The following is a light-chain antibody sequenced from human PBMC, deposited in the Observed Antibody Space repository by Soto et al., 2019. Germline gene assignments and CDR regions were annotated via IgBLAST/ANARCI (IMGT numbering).Light chain of an antibody. CDR1: QSISIW. Sequence: DIQMTQSPSTLSASVGDRVTITCRASQSISIWLAWYQQKPGKAPNLLIYTASSLESGFPSRFSGSGSGTEFTLTISSLQPDDFATYYCQQYNSYPVSFGGGTKVEFK. CDR2: TAS. CDR3: QQYNSYPVS. J-gene: IGKJ4*01. V-gene: IGKV1-5*03.